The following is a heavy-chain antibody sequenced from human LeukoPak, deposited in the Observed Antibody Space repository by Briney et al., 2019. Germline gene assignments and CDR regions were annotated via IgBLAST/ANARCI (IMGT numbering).Heavy chain of an antibody. CDR1: GGSISSYY. Sequence: SGTLSLTCTVSGGSISSYYWSWIRQPPGKGLEWIGYIYYSGSTNYNPSLKSRVTISVDTSKNQFSLKLSSVTAADTAVYYCARFGAVAGYNWFDPWGQGTLVTVSS. CDR2: IYYSGST. CDR3: ARFGAVAGYNWFDP. V-gene: IGHV4-59*01. J-gene: IGHJ5*02. D-gene: IGHD6-19*01.